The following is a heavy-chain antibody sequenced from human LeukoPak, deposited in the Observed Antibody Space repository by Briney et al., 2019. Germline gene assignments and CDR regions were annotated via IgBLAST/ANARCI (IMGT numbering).Heavy chain of an antibody. CDR2: MNPNSGNT. J-gene: IGHJ4*02. V-gene: IGHV1-8*02. Sequence: ASVKVSCKASGGTFSSYAISWVRQAPGQGLEWMGWMNPNSGNTGYAQKFQGRVTMTRNTSISTAYMELSSLRSEDTAVYYCAKDPIRYGGNCFDYWGQGTLVTVSS. CDR1: GGTFSSYA. CDR3: AKDPIRYGGNCFDY. D-gene: IGHD4-23*01.